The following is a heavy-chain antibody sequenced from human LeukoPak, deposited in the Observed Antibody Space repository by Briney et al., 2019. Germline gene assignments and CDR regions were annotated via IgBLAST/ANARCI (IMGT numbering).Heavy chain of an antibody. CDR1: GYTFTSYD. CDR2: MNANSGNT. CDR3: ARGRRRQWLSYYYYYYMDV. D-gene: IGHD6-19*01. V-gene: IGHV1-8*03. Sequence: ASVKVSCKASGYTFTSYDINWVRQATGQGLEWMGGMNANSGNTGYAQKFQGRVTITRNTSISTAYMELSSLRSEDTAVYYCARGRRRQWLSYYYYYYMDVWGKGTTVTVSS. J-gene: IGHJ6*03.